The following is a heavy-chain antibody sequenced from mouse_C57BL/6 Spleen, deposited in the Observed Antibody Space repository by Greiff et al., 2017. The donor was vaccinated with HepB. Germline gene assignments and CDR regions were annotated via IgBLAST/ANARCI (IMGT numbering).Heavy chain of an antibody. CDR3: TTNGYGSSYDWYFDV. CDR2: IDPENGDT. D-gene: IGHD1-1*01. CDR1: GFNIKDDY. Sequence: EVKLMESGAELVRPGASVKLSCTASGFNIKDDYMHWVKQRPEQGLEWIGWIDPENGDTEYASKFKGKATITADTSSNTAYLQLSSLTSEDTAVYYCTTNGYGSSYDWYFDVWGTGTTGTVSS. V-gene: IGHV14-4*01. J-gene: IGHJ1*03.